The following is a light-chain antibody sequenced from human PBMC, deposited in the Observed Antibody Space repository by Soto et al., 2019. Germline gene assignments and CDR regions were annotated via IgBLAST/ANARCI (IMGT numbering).Light chain of an antibody. Sequence: IQLTQSPSSLSASVGDRVTITCRASQTISSYLNWFQQRPGKTPKLLISAASTLQGGVPSRFSGSGSGTEFTLTISSLQPEDFATYYCQQYNSYPWTFGQGTKVDIK. V-gene: IGKV1-39*01. CDR2: AAS. CDR3: QQYNSYPWT. J-gene: IGKJ1*01. CDR1: QTISSY.